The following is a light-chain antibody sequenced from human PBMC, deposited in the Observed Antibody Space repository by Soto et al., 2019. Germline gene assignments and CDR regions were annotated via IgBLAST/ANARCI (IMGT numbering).Light chain of an antibody. J-gene: IGLJ7*01. Sequence: QSALTQPASVSGSPGQSITISCTGTSSDVGSHNLVSWYQQHPGQAPKLMIYEVSKRPLGVSARFAASKSGNTASLTISGLQAEDEADYSCCLYGGSRAVFGGGTQLTVL. CDR2: EVS. V-gene: IGLV2-23*02. CDR1: SSDVGSHNL. CDR3: CLYGGSRAV.